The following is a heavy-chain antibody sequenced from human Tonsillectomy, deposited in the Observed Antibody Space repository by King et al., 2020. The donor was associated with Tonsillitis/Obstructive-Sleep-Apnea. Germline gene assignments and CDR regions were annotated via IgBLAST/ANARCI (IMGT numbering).Heavy chain of an antibody. CDR1: GFPFSNYA. CDR2: ISYDGSYK. D-gene: IGHD5-12*01. V-gene: IGHV3-30*04. CDR3: AREVARMVALDY. J-gene: IGHJ4*02. Sequence: QVQLVESGGGVVQPGRSLRVSCAASGFPFSNYAMHWVRQAPGKGLEWVAVISYDGSYKFYADSVKGRFTISRDTSKNTLYLQMNSLRAGDTAVYYCAREVARMVALDYWGQGTLVTVSS.